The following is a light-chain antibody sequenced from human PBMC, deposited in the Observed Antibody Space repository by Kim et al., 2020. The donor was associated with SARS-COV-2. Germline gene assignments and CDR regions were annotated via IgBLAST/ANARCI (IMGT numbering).Light chain of an antibody. J-gene: IGLJ3*02. V-gene: IGLV4-69*01. CDR2: LNSDGSH. CDR3: QTWGTGIRV. CDR1: SGHSNYA. Sequence: ASVKLTCTLSSGHSNYAIAWHQQQPEKGPRYLMKLNSDGSHSKGDGIPDRFSGYSAGAERYLTISSLQSEDEADYYCQTWGTGIRVFGGGTKLTVL.